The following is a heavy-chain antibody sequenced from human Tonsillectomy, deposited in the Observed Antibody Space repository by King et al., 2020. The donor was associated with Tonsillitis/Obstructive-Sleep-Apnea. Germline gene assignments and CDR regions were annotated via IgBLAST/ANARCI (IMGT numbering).Heavy chain of an antibody. J-gene: IGHJ6*03. Sequence: QLVQSGAEVKKPGSSVKVSCKASGGTFSTYGISWVRQAPGQGLEWMGGIIPIFDTANYAQKFQGSVTITADGSTSTAYMEVSSLRSEDTAVYYCARPQYDGTGYYYHYMDVWGKGTTVTVSS. D-gene: IGHD3-16*01. CDR1: GGTFSTYG. CDR3: ARPQYDGTGYYYHYMDV. V-gene: IGHV1-69*01. CDR2: IIPIFDTA.